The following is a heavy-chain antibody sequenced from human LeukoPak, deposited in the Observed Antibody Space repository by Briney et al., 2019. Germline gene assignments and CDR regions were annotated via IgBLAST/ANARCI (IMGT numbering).Heavy chain of an antibody. CDR2: INHSGRT. J-gene: IGHJ5*02. CDR3: ARGLRAPHRGVIVITPYNWFDP. Sequence: PSETLSLTCAVYGGSFSGYYWSWIRQPPGKGLEWIGEINHSGRTNYNPSLKSRVTISVDTSKNQFSLKLSSVTAADTAVYYCARGLRAPHRGVIVITPYNWFDPWGQGTLVTVSS. V-gene: IGHV4-34*01. CDR1: GGSFSGYY. D-gene: IGHD3-16*02.